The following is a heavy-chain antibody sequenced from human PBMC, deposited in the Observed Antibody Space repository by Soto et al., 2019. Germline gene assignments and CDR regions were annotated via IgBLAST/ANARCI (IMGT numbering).Heavy chain of an antibody. D-gene: IGHD3-10*01. Sequence: QVQLVQSGAEVKKPGSSVKVSCKASGGTFSSYAISWVRQAPGQGLEWMGGIIPIFGTANYAQKFQGRVTITADESTSTAYMELSSLRSEDTAVYYCARGFQGFWESGDYYYGMDVWGQGTTVTVSS. V-gene: IGHV1-69*01. CDR3: ARGFQGFWESGDYYYGMDV. CDR1: GGTFSSYA. CDR2: IIPIFGTA. J-gene: IGHJ6*02.